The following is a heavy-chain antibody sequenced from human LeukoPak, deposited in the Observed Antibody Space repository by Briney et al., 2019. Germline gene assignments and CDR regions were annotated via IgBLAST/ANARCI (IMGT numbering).Heavy chain of an antibody. CDR3: ARGGSVTSATSFDY. D-gene: IGHD3-10*01. V-gene: IGHV1-69*01. CDR2: IIPIFGTA. CDR1: GGTFSSYA. J-gene: IGHJ4*02. Sequence: LVKVSCKASGGTFSSYAISWVRQAPGQGLEWMGGIIPIFGTANYAQKFQGRVTITADESTSTAYMELSSLRSEDTAVYYCARGGSVTSATSFDYWGQGTLVTVSS.